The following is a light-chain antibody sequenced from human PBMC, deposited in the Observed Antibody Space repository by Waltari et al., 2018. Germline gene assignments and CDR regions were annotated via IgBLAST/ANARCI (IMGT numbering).Light chain of an antibody. CDR2: DAS. CDR3: QQYNDKYS. Sequence: EKVLTQSPATLSVSPGEEVTLSCRASEKMADNLAWYQQRPGQAPRLLIYDASTRASDIPARFSGSGSGTEFTLTISSLQPEDIAVYYCQQYNDKYSFGQGTKLGI. J-gene: IGKJ2*03. CDR1: EKMADN. V-gene: IGKV3-15*01.